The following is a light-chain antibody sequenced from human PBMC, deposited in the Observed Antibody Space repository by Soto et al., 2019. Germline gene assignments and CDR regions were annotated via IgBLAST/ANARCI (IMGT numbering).Light chain of an antibody. CDR2: DAS. Sequence: IVLTQSPATLSLSPGERATLSCRASQGVSSNLAWYQQKPAQAPRLLIYDASKRATGIPARFSGSGSGTDFTLTISGLEPEDFAVYYCQQRSDWPPLFTFGPGTTVDIK. CDR3: QQRSDWPPLFT. J-gene: IGKJ3*01. V-gene: IGKV3-11*01. CDR1: QGVSSN.